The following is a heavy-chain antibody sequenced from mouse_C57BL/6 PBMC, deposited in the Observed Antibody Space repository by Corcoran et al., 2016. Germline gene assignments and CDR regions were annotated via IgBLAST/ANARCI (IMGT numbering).Heavy chain of an antibody. V-gene: IGHV1-26*01. CDR3: ARAYYSNYDYSMDY. Sequence: EVQLQQSGPELVKPGASVKISCKASGYTFTDYYMNWVKQSHGKSLEWIGDINPNNGGTSYNQKFKGKATLTVDKSASTAYMELRSLTSEDSAVYYWARAYYSNYDYSMDYWGQGTSVTVSS. CDR1: GYTFTDYY. J-gene: IGHJ4*01. CDR2: INPNNGGT. D-gene: IGHD2-5*01.